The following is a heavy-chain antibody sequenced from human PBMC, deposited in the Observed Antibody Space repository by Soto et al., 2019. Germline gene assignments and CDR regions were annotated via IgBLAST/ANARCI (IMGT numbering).Heavy chain of an antibody. J-gene: IGHJ4*02. CDR2: IIPIFGTA. CDR3: ARGINYYDSRYYFDY. D-gene: IGHD3-22*01. CDR1: GGTFSSYA. V-gene: IGHV1-69*01. Sequence: QVQLVQSGAEVKKPGSSVKVSCKASGGTFSSYAISWVRQAPGQGLEWMGGIIPIFGTANYAQKLQGRVTITADESTSTVYMELSSLRAEDTAVYYCARGINYYDSRYYFDYWGQGTLVTVSS.